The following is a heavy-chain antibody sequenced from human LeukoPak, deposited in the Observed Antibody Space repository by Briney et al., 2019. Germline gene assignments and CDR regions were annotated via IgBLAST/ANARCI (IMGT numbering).Heavy chain of an antibody. CDR3: ARQDIVVVPAAILPTWSFDY. D-gene: IGHD2-2*02. Sequence: GGSLRLSCVASGFTFSSYWMHWVRQDPRKGLVWVSRINGDGRNMNYADSVRGRFTISRDNAKNTLYLQMNTLRVEDTAVYYCARQDIVVVPAAILPTWSFDYWGQGTLVTVSS. CDR2: INGDGRNM. CDR1: GFTFSSYW. V-gene: IGHV3-74*01. J-gene: IGHJ4*02.